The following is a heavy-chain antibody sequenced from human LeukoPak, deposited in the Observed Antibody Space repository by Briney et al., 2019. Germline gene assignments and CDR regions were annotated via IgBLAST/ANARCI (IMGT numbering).Heavy chain of an antibody. CDR1: GFTFSNAW. V-gene: IGHV3-15*01. CDR2: IKSKTDGGTT. Sequence: PGGSLRLSCAASGFTFSNAWMSWVRQAPGKGLEWVGRIKSKTDGGTTDYAAPVKGRFTISRDDSKNTLYLQMNSLKTEDTAVYYCTTDRGYSSGWAAFDIWGQGTMVTVSS. D-gene: IGHD6-19*01. J-gene: IGHJ3*02. CDR3: TTDRGYSSGWAAFDI.